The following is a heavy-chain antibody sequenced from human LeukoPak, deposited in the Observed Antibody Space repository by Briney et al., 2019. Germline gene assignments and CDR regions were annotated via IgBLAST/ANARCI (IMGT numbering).Heavy chain of an antibody. CDR1: GGSISSSGYY. Sequence: SETLSLTCTVSGGSISSSGYYWGWIRQPPGKGLEWIGSIYYSGSTYYNPSLKSRVTISLDTSKNQFSLKLSSVTAADTALCYCARYYTSGWYGFDYWGQGTLVTVSS. J-gene: IGHJ4*02. V-gene: IGHV4-39*01. D-gene: IGHD6-19*01. CDR3: ARYYTSGWYGFDY. CDR2: IYYSGST.